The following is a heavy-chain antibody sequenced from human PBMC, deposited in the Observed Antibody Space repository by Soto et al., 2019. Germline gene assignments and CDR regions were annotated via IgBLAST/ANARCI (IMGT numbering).Heavy chain of an antibody. D-gene: IGHD6-19*01. CDR1: GYSFSSIW. Sequence: GESLKISCQGSGYSFSSIWIAWVRQMPGKGLEWMGIIYPSDSDIRYSPSFEGQVTISADKSISTAYLQWSSLKASDTAMYYCARRGVAGTRWWFDPWGQGTLVTVSS. CDR2: IYPSDSDI. J-gene: IGHJ5*02. V-gene: IGHV5-51*01. CDR3: ARRGVAGTRWWFDP.